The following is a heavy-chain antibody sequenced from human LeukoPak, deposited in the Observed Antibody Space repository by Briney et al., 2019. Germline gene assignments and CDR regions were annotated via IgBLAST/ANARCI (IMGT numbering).Heavy chain of an antibody. Sequence: PSETLSLTCTFSGGSISSYYWSWIRQPPGKGLEWIGHIYYSGSTNYNPSLRSRVTISVDTSKNHFSLKLSSVTAADTAVYYCAKCGDGYKLDSWGQGTLVTVSS. CDR1: GGSISSYY. D-gene: IGHD5-24*01. CDR3: AKCGDGYKLDS. V-gene: IGHV4-59*01. CDR2: IYYSGST. J-gene: IGHJ4*02.